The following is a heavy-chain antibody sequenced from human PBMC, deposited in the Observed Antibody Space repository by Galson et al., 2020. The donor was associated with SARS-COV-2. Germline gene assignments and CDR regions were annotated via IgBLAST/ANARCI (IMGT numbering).Heavy chain of an antibody. J-gene: IGHJ4*02. CDR2: IRSKTYGKTT. Sequence: GSLRLSCTASGFTFGDYAMGWFRQGPGKGLEWVSFIRSKTYGKTTEYAASVKGRFTISRDDSKSIVYLQMNSLKTEDTAVYYCTRDRGAAGSTAGYWGQGTLVTVSS. D-gene: IGHD6-13*01. CDR3: TRDRGAAGSTAGY. CDR1: GFTFGDYA. V-gene: IGHV3-49*03.